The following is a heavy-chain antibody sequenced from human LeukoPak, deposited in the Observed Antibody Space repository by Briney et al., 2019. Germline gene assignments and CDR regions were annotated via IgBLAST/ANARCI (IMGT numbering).Heavy chain of an antibody. D-gene: IGHD3-10*01. J-gene: IGHJ6*02. CDR2: ISGSGGST. CDR1: GFTFSSYA. Sequence: GGSLRLSCAASGFTFSSYAMSWVRQAPGKGLEWVSAISGSGGSTYYADSVKGRFTISRDNSKNTLYLQMNSLRAEDTAVYYCAKDLPDYYGSGSYHYYGMDVWGQGTMVTVSS. V-gene: IGHV3-23*01. CDR3: AKDLPDYYGSGSYHYYGMDV.